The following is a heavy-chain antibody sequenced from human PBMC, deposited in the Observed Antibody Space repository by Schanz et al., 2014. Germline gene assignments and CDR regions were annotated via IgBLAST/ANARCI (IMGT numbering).Heavy chain of an antibody. J-gene: IGHJ4*02. CDR2: INGYNGHT. V-gene: IGHV1-18*01. CDR1: GYTFTSYG. D-gene: IGHD5-12*01. CDR3: ARDFSAYVGNYFDY. Sequence: QVQLVQSGAEVKKPGASVKVSCKASGYTFTSYGISWVRQAPGQGLEWMRWINGYNGHTLYAQKFQGRVTMTTDTSTSTTDMELTSLRFDDAAVYYCARDFSAYVGNYFDYWGQGTLVTVSS.